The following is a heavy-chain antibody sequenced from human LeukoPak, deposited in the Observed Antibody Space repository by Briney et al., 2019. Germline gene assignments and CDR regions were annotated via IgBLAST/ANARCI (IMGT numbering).Heavy chain of an antibody. V-gene: IGHV4-59*01. CDR3: ATGAFYGSGSYYNDY. CDR2: IYYSGST. CDR1: GGSISSYY. J-gene: IGHJ4*02. D-gene: IGHD3-10*01. Sequence: SETLSLTCTVSGGSISSYYWSWMRQPPGKGLEWIGYIYYSGSTNYNPSLKSRVTISVDTSKNQFSLKLSSVTAADTAVYYCATGAFYGSGSYYNDYWGQGTLVTVSS.